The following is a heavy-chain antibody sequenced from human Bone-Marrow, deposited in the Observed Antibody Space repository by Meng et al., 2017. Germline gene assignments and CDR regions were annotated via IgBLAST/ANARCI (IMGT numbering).Heavy chain of an antibody. CDR2: IYYSGST. CDR3: ASLYGVVGASWFDP. V-gene: IGHV4-31*03. J-gene: IGHJ5*02. D-gene: IGHD1-26*01. CDR1: GGSISSGGYY. Sequence: QVQLQGSGPGLVKPSQPLSLTCTVSGGSISSGGYYWNWIRQHPGKGLEWIGYIYYSGSTYYNPSLKSRITISVDTSKNHFSLKLSPVTAADTAVYYCASLYGVVGASWFDPWGQGTLVTVSS.